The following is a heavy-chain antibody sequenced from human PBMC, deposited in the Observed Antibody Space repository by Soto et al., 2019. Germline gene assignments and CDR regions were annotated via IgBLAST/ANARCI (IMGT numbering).Heavy chain of an antibody. V-gene: IGHV4-31*03. CDR1: GGSISSGGYY. CDR2: IYYSGST. CDR3: ARDALPTAANPSSSSTYGMDV. Sequence: TLSLTCTVSGGSISSGGYYWSWIRQHPGKGLEWIGYIYYSGSTYYNPSLKSRVTISVDTSKNQFSLKLSSVTAADTAVYYCARDALPTAANPSSSSTYGMDVWGQGTRVTVSS. J-gene: IGHJ6*02. D-gene: IGHD6-13*01.